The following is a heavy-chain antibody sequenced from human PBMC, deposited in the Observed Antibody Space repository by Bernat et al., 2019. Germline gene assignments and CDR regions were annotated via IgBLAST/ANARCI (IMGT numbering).Heavy chain of an antibody. CDR3: VRDTDY. CDR2: IKGDGSET. V-gene: IGHV3-7*03. CDR1: GFTFSNAW. J-gene: IGHJ4*02. Sequence: EVQLVESGGGLVKPGGSLRLSCAASGFTFSNAWMSWVRQAPGKGLEWVANIKGDGSETYYVDAVKGRFTISRDNTKNSMYLQMNSLRAEDTALYYCVRDTDYWGQGTMVTVSS.